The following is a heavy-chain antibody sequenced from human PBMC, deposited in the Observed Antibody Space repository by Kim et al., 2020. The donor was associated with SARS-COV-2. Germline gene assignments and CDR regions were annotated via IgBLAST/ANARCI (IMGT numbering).Heavy chain of an antibody. CDR1: GYTSTTYG. V-gene: IGHV1-18*01. Sequence: ASVKVSCKASGYTSTTYGISWVRQAPGQGLEWLGWISAYNGNTIYAQKLQGRVTMTTDTSTSTAYMELRSLRSDDTAVYYCARDFSSRTSGYYTYFDYWGQGTLVTVSS. CDR2: ISAYNGNT. J-gene: IGHJ4*02. CDR3: ARDFSSRTSGYYTYFDY. D-gene: IGHD3-22*01.